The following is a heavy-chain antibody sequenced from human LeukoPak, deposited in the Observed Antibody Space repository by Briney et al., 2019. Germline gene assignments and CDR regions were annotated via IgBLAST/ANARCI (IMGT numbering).Heavy chain of an antibody. Sequence: GGSLRLSCAASGFTFSSNYMSWGRQAPGKGLEWVSVIYSGGSTYYSDSVKGRFTISRDNSKNTLYLQMNSLRAEDTAVYYCARDSSRRYYYGMDVWGQGTTVTVSS. J-gene: IGHJ6*02. CDR3: ARDSSRRYYYGMDV. D-gene: IGHD2-2*01. CDR2: IYSGGST. CDR1: GFTFSSNY. V-gene: IGHV3-53*01.